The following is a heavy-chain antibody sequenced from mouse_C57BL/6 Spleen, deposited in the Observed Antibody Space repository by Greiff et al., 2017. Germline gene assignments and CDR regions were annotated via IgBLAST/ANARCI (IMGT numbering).Heavy chain of an antibody. CDR2: ILPGSGST. D-gene: IGHD1-1*01. J-gene: IGHJ3*01. V-gene: IGHV1-9*01. Sequence: QVQLQQSGAELMKPGASVKLSCKATGYTFTGYWIEWVKQRPGHGLEWIGEILPGSGSTNYTEKFKGKATFTADTSSNTAYMQLSSLTTEDSAIYYCARHVVPITTVDYWGQGTLVTVSA. CDR1: GYTFTGYW. CDR3: ARHVVPITTVDY.